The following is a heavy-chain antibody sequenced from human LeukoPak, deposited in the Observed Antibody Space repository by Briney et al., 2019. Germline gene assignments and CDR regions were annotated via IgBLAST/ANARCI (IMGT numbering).Heavy chain of an antibody. CDR1: GFTFSSYG. D-gene: IGHD1-1*01. V-gene: IGHV3-30*18. Sequence: GGSLRLSCAASGFTFSSYGMHWVRQAPGKGLEWVAVISYDGSNKYYADSVKGRFTISRDNSKNTLYLQMNSLRAEDTAVYYCAKDLRYLVDYWGQGTLVTVSS. CDR2: ISYDGSNK. J-gene: IGHJ4*02. CDR3: AKDLRYLVDY.